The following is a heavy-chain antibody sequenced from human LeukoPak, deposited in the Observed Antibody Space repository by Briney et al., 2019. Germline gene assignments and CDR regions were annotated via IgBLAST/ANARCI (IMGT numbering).Heavy chain of an antibody. J-gene: IGHJ3*02. Sequence: GGSLRLSCTGSGFTLSSYAMNWVRRAPGQGLEWVSSISSSSSDIHYTDSVKGRFTISRDNAKNSLYLQMNSLRAEDTAVYYCVTDYGGSSGAFDIWGQGTMVTVSS. CDR3: VTDYGGSSGAFDI. V-gene: IGHV3-21*01. CDR1: GFTLSSYA. CDR2: ISSSSSDI. D-gene: IGHD4-23*01.